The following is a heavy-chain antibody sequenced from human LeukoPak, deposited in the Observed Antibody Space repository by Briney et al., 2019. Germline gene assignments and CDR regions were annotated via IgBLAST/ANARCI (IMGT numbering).Heavy chain of an antibody. CDR3: ARGRIYPYYFDY. D-gene: IGHD5-12*01. J-gene: IGHJ4*02. CDR1: GGSFSGYY. V-gene: IGHV4-34*11. Sequence: SETLSLTCAVYGGSFSGYYWSWIRQPPEKGLEWIGYIHYSGSTNNNPSLKSRVTISLDTSKNQFSLSLTSVTAADTAVYYCARGRIYPYYFDYWGQGTLVTVSS. CDR2: IHYSGST.